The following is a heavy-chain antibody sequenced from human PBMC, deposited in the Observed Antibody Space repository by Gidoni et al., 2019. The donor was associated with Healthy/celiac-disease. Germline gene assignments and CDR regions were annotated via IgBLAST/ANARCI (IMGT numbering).Heavy chain of an antibody. V-gene: IGHV1-46*01. CDR1: GYTFTSYS. Sequence: QVQLVQSGAEVKKPGASVKVSCKASGYTFTSYSMHWVRQAPGQGLEWMGIINPSGGSTSYAQKFQGRVTMTRDTSTSTVYMELSSLRSEDTAVYYCARDLEQTGEAVLLWGQGTLVTVSS. CDR3: ARDLEQTGEAVLL. CDR2: INPSGGST. J-gene: IGHJ4*02. D-gene: IGHD7-27*01.